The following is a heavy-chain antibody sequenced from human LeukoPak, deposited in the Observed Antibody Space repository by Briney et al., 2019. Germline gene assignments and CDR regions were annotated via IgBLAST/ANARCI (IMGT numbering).Heavy chain of an antibody. V-gene: IGHV3-23*01. J-gene: IGHJ4*02. CDR3: AKGRGVVVVAFTTK. CDR2: ISGSGGST. CDR1: GFTFSSYA. D-gene: IGHD2-15*01. Sequence: GGSLRLSCAASGFTFSSYAMSWVRQAPGKGLEWVSAISGSGGSTYYADSVKGRFTISRDNSKNTLYLQMNSLRAEDTAVYYCAKGRGVVVVAFTTKWGQGTLVTVSS.